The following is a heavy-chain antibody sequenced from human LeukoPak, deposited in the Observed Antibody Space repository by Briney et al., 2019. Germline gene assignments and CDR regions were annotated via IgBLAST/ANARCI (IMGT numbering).Heavy chain of an antibody. J-gene: IGHJ4*02. CDR3: TRITVVAGNTYLADY. CDR1: GFTFSDYY. V-gene: IGHV3-11*03. CDR2: ISGSSSYT. D-gene: IGHD6-19*01. Sequence: TGGSLRLSCAASGFTFSDYYMSWIRQVPGKGLEWVSYISGSSSYTNYADSVKGRFTISRDNANNSLYLQMNSLRAEDTAVYYCTRITVVAGNTYLADYWGQGTLVTVSS.